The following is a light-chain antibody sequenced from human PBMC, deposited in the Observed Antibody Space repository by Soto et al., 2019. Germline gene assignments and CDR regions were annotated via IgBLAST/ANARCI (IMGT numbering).Light chain of an antibody. CDR3: QQYGDSPIT. V-gene: IGKV3-20*01. J-gene: IGKJ5*01. CDR1: QSVISDF. Sequence: EIVLTQSPGTLSLSPGEIATLSFSASQSVISDFLAWYQRKPGQAPRLLIYGASTRATGIPDRFSGSGSETDFTLTISRLEPEDFAVYDCQQYGDSPITFGQGTRLEIK. CDR2: GAS.